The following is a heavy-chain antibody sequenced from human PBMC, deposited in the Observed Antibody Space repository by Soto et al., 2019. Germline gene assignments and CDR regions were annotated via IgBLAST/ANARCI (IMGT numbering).Heavy chain of an antibody. CDR2: ISYDGSNK. CDR3: AKGEMATKRRHGMDV. D-gene: IGHD5-12*01. J-gene: IGHJ6*02. CDR1: GFTFSSYG. V-gene: IGHV3-30*18. Sequence: PGGSLRLSCAASGFTFSSYGMHWVRQAPGKGLEWVAVISYDGSNKYYADSVKGRFTISRDNSKNTLYLQMNSLRAEDTAVYYCAKGEMATKRRHGMDVWGQGTTVTVSS.